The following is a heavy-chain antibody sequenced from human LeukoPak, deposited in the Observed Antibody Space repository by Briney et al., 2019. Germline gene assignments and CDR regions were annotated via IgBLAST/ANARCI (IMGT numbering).Heavy chain of an antibody. V-gene: IGHV4-30-2*01. CDR2: IYHSGST. CDR1: GGSISSGGYS. CDR3: ARHPGITAAGTGFDI. J-gene: IGHJ3*02. D-gene: IGHD6-13*01. Sequence: SETLSLTCAVSGGSISSGGYSWSWIRQPPGKGLEWIGYIYHSGSTYYNPSLKSRVTISVDRSKNQFSLKLSSVTAADTAVYYCARHPGITAAGTGFDIWGQGTMVTVSS.